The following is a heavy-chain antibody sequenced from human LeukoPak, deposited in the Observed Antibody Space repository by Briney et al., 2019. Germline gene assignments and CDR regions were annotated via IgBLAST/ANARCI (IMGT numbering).Heavy chain of an antibody. CDR1: GGSISSYS. CDR2: IYYTGST. Sequence: PSEPLSLTCTVSGGSISSYSWNWIRQPPGKGLEWIGYIYYTGSTNYNPSLKSRVTLSVDTSKNQFSLGLSSVTAADTAVYYCARDRGGGYGDYIFDYWGQGTLVTVSS. V-gene: IGHV4-59*01. CDR3: ARDRGGGYGDYIFDY. D-gene: IGHD4-17*01. J-gene: IGHJ4*02.